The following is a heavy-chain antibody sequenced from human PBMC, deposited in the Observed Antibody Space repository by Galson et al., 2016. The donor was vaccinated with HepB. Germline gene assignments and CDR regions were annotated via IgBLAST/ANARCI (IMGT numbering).Heavy chain of an antibody. CDR3: ARDPSYYSGMDV. V-gene: IGHV3-74*01. CDR1: GFTFSSYY. Sequence: SLRLSCAASGFTFSSYYMHWVRQAPGKGLVWVSRINRDESSTSYAAYVKGRFTISRDNAKNTLYLQMNSLRAEDTAVYYCARDPSYYSGMDVWGQGTTVTVSS. J-gene: IGHJ6*02. CDR2: INRDESST.